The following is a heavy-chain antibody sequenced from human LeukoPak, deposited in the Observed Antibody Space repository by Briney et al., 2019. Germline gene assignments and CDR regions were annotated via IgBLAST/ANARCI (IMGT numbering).Heavy chain of an antibody. D-gene: IGHD1-14*01. Sequence: QSGGSLRLSCAASGFTFSSYEMNWVRQAPGKGLEWVSYISSSGSTIYYADSVKGRFTTSRDNAKNSLYLQMNSLRAEDTAVYYCARDPRKGDAFDYWGQGTLVTVSS. CDR2: ISSSGSTI. V-gene: IGHV3-48*03. CDR1: GFTFSSYE. CDR3: ARDPRKGDAFDY. J-gene: IGHJ4*02.